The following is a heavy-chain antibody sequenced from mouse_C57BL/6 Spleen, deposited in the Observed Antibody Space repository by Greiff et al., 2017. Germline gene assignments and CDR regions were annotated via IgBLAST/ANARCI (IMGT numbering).Heavy chain of an antibody. Sequence: QVQLQQPGAELVKPGASVKLSCKASGYTFTSYWMQWVKQRPGQGLEWIGEIDPADSYTNYNQKFKGKATLTVDTSSSTAYMPLSSLTSEDSAVYYGARRDDGYPFAYWGQGTLVTVSA. CDR1: GYTFTSYW. D-gene: IGHD2-3*01. J-gene: IGHJ3*01. CDR2: IDPADSYT. V-gene: IGHV1-50*01. CDR3: ARRDDGYPFAY.